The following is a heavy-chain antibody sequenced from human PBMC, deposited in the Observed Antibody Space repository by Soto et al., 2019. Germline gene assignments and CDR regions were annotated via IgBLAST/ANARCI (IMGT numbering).Heavy chain of an antibody. CDR3: ASTKYSSSPVGSLNWFDP. CDR1: GGNFICYY. J-gene: IGHJ5*02. D-gene: IGHD6-13*01. V-gene: IGHV4-34*01. CDR2: INHSGST. Sequence: PSETMSLTCAVYGGNFICYYWSWIHKTPGKGLEWIGEINHSGSTNYNPSLKSRVTISVDTSKNQFSLKLSSVTAADTAVYYCASTKYSSSPVGSLNWFDPWGQGTLVTVSS.